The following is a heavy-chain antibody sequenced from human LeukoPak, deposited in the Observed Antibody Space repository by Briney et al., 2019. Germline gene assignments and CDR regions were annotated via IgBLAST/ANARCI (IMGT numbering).Heavy chain of an antibody. V-gene: IGHV3-23*01. D-gene: IGHD3-22*01. CDR1: GFTFSSYA. CDR2: ISGSGGST. CDR3: ASQTYYYDSSGYWADY. J-gene: IGHJ4*02. Sequence: GGSLRLSCVAPGFTFSSYAMNWVRQAPGKGLEWVSAISGSGGSTYYADSVKGRFTISRDNSKNTLYLQMNSLRAEDTAVYYCASQTYYYDSSGYWADYWGQGTLVTVSS.